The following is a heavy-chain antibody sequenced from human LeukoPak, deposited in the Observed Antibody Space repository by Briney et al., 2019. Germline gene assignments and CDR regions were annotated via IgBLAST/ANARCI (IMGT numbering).Heavy chain of an antibody. J-gene: IGHJ5*02. CDR3: VRQAGVS. CDR2: IKGDGSEK. Sequence: GGSLRLSCAVSGFSITNYWMTWVRQAPGKGLEWVANIKGDGSEKYYVDSVKGRFTISRDNDKNYLYLQMNSLRDEATAVYYCVRQAGVSWGQGTLVTVSS. CDR1: GFSITNYW. V-gene: IGHV3-7*01. D-gene: IGHD6-19*01.